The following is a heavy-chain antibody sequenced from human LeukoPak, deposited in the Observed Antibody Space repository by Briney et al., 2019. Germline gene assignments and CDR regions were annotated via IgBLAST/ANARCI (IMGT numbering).Heavy chain of an antibody. CDR1: GFTFSSYG. V-gene: IGHV3-33*01. J-gene: IGHJ4*02. CDR3: ARQPDGSGYCFDY. D-gene: IGHD3-22*01. CDR2: TCYDGNNK. Sequence: PGRSLRLSCAASGFTFSSYGMHWVRQAPGKGLEWVAVTCYDGNNKYYADSVKGRFTISRDNSKNMLYLQMNSLRAEDTAVYYCARQPDGSGYCFDYWGQGTLVTVSS.